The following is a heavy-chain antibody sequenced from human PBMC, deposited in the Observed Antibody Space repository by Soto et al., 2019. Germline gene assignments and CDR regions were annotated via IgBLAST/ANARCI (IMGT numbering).Heavy chain of an antibody. CDR3: ARKFAPEFFDS. CDR1: GYTFSTYW. V-gene: IGHV5-51*01. Sequence: GESLKISCKGSGYTFSTYWIAWVRQMPGKGLEWMGIIYPGDSDTKYSPAFQGQVTISADKSINTAYLQWTSLEASDTAMYYCARKFAPEFFDSWGQGTLVTVS. CDR2: IYPGDSDT. D-gene: IGHD3-10*01. J-gene: IGHJ4*02.